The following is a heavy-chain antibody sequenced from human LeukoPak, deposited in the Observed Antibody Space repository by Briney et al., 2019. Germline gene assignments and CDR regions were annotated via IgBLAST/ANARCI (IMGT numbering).Heavy chain of an antibody. Sequence: GGSLRLSCAASGFTFSSYWMSWVRQAPGKGLEWVANIKQDGSEKYYVDSVKGRFTISRDNAKNSLYLQMNSLRAEDTAVYYCARTASSCYTALACYYYYYYMDVWGKGTTVTVSS. J-gene: IGHJ6*03. V-gene: IGHV3-7*01. D-gene: IGHD2-2*01. CDR3: ARTASSCYTALACYYYYYYMDV. CDR1: GFTFSSYW. CDR2: IKQDGSEK.